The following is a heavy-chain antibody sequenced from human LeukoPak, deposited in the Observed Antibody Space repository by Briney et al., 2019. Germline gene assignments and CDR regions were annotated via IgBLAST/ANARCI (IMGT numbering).Heavy chain of an antibody. CDR3: AKVRYYYDSSGSSYYFDY. Sequence: GGSLRLSCTASGFTFSSYGMHWVRQAPGKGLEWVAVIWYDGSNKYYADSVKGRFTISRDNSKNTLYLQMNSLRAEDTAVYYCAKVRYYYDSSGSSYYFDYWGQGPLVTVSS. J-gene: IGHJ4*02. D-gene: IGHD3-22*01. CDR2: IWYDGSNK. CDR1: GFTFSSYG. V-gene: IGHV3-33*06.